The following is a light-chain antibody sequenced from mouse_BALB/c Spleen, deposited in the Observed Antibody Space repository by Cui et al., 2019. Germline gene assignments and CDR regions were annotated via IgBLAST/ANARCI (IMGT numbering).Light chain of an antibody. CDR3: HQWSSNPLT. Sequence: QIVLTQSPALMSASPGEKVTMTCSASSSVSYMYWYQQKPSSSPKPLIYLTSNLASGVPSRFSGSGSGTSYSLTISSMEAEDAATYYCHQWSSNPLTFGAGTKLELK. V-gene: IGKV4-68*01. CDR2: LTS. CDR1: SSVSY. J-gene: IGKJ5*01.